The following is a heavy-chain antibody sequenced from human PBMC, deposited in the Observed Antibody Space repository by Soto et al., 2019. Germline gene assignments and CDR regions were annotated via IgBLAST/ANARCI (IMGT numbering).Heavy chain of an antibody. Sequence: PGGSLRLSCAASGFTVSSNYMSWVRQAPGKGLEWVSVIYSGGSTYYADPVKGRFTISRDNSKNTLYLQMNSLRAEYTAVYYCASSPVAGTHFDYWGQGTLVTGSS. CDR2: IYSGGST. CDR1: GFTVSSNY. CDR3: ASSPVAGTHFDY. D-gene: IGHD6-19*01. V-gene: IGHV3-66*01. J-gene: IGHJ4*02.